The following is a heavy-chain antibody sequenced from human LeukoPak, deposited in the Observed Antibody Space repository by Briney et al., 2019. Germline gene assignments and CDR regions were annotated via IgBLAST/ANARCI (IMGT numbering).Heavy chain of an antibody. V-gene: IGHV1-69*04. Sequence: SVKVSCKASGGTFSSYTISWVRQAPGQGLEWMGRIIPILGIANYAQKFQGRVTITADKSTSTAYMELSSLRSEDTAVYYCARDLQDDSSGYYPYYFDYWGQGTLVTVSS. D-gene: IGHD3-22*01. J-gene: IGHJ4*02. CDR2: IIPILGIA. CDR3: ARDLQDDSSGYYPYYFDY. CDR1: GGTFSSYT.